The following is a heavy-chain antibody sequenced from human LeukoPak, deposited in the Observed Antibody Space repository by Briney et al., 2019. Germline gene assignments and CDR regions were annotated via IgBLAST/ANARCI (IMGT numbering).Heavy chain of an antibody. Sequence: GGSLRLSCAASGFTFSSYAMSWVRQAPGKGLEWVSAISGSGGSTYYADSVKGRFTISRDNSKNTLYLQMNSLRAEDTAVYYCAKDNLAYYYGSGSYFDYWGQGTLVTVSS. CDR2: ISGSGGST. V-gene: IGHV3-23*01. CDR1: GFTFSSYA. D-gene: IGHD3-10*01. CDR3: AKDNLAYYYGSGSYFDY. J-gene: IGHJ4*02.